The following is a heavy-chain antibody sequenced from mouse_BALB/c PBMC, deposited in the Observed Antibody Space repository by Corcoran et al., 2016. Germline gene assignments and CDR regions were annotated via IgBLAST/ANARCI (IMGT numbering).Heavy chain of an antibody. J-gene: IGHJ4*01. CDR2: INTYTGEP. CDR3: ARYGSSPSYAMDY. CDR1: GYTFTNYG. D-gene: IGHD1-1*01. Sequence: QIQLVQSGPELKKPGETVKISCKASGYTFTNYGMNWVKQAPGKGLKWMGWINTYTGEPTYADDFKGRFAFSLETSASTAYLQINNLKNEDMATYFCARYGSSPSYAMDYWGQGTSVTVSS. V-gene: IGHV9-1*02.